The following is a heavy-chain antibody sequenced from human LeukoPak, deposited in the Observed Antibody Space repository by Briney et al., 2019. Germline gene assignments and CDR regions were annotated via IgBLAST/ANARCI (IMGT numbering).Heavy chain of an antibody. CDR3: ARDPPTMVRGSEFINWFDP. J-gene: IGHJ5*02. V-gene: IGHV1-69*05. D-gene: IGHD3-10*01. Sequence: EASVKVSCKASGGTFSSYAIRWARQAPGQGLEWMGRIIPIFGTANYAQKFQGRVTITTDESTSTAYMELSSLRSEDTAVYYCARDPPTMVRGSEFINWFDPWGQGTLVTVSS. CDR2: IIPIFGTA. CDR1: GGTFSSYA.